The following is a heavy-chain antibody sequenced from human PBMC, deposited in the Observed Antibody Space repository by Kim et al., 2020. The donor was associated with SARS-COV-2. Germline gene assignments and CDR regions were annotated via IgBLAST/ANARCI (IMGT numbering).Heavy chain of an antibody. J-gene: IGHJ4*02. Sequence: GGSLRLSCAASGFTFSSYAMRWVRQAPGKGLEWVSAISGSGASKHYADYVKGRFTISRDNSKNTLYLQMNSLRAEDTAVYYCAKYNYYDSSGYYPEFVYWGQGTLVTVSS. V-gene: IGHV3-23*01. D-gene: IGHD3-22*01. CDR3: AKYNYYDSSGYYPEFVY. CDR1: GFTFSSYA. CDR2: ISGSGASK.